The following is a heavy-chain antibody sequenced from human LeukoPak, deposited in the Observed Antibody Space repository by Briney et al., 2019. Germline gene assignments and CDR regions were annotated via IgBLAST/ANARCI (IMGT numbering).Heavy chain of an antibody. V-gene: IGHV3-30*02. CDR1: GYTFTSYY. CDR2: IRYDGSNK. J-gene: IGHJ4*02. CDR3: AKDSGRRIVVVPAAPYY. Sequence: SCKASGYTFTSYYMHWVRQAPGKGLEWVAFIRYDGSNKYYADSVKGRFTISRDNSKNTLYLQMNSLRAEDTAVYYCAKDSGRRIVVVPAAPYYWGQGTLVTVSS. D-gene: IGHD2-2*01.